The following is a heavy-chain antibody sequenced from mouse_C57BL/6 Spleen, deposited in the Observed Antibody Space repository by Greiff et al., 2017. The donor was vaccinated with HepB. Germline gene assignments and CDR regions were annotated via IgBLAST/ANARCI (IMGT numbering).Heavy chain of an antibody. D-gene: IGHD1-1*01. J-gene: IGHJ4*01. V-gene: IGHV1-72*01. CDR3: LITTVVAPYAMDY. Sequence: VQLQQPGAELVKPGASVKLSCKASGYTFTSYWMHWVKQRPGRGLEWIGRIDPNSGGTKYNEKFKSKATLTVDKPSSTAYMQLSSLTSEDSAVYYVLITTVVAPYAMDYWGQGTSVTVSS. CDR2: IDPNSGGT. CDR1: GYTFTSYW.